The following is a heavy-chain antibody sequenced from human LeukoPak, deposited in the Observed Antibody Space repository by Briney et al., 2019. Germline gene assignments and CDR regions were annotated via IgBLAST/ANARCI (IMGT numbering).Heavy chain of an antibody. CDR3: ARWSSSGWLDAFDI. J-gene: IGHJ3*02. CDR1: GFTFSDYY. CDR2: ISSSGSTI. V-gene: IGHV3-11*01. Sequence: GGSLRLSCAAPGFTFSDYYMSWIRQAPGKGLEWVSYISSSGSTIYYADSVKGRFTISRDNAKNSLYLQMNSLRAEDTAVYYCARWSSSGWLDAFDIWGQGTMVTVSS. D-gene: IGHD6-19*01.